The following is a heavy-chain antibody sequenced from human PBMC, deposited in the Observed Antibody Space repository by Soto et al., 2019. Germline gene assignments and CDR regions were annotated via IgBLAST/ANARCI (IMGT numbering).Heavy chain of an antibody. CDR2: IYHSGST. CDR3: ARINFDYYDSSGYSRWFDP. J-gene: IGHJ5*02. V-gene: IGHV4-30-2*01. D-gene: IGHD3-22*01. Sequence: SETLSLTCAVSGGSISSGGYSWSWIRQPPGKGLEWIGYIYHSGSTYYNPSLKSRVTISVDRSKNQFSLKLSSVTAADTAVYYCARINFDYYDSSGYSRWFDPWGQGTLVXVSS. CDR1: GGSISSGGYS.